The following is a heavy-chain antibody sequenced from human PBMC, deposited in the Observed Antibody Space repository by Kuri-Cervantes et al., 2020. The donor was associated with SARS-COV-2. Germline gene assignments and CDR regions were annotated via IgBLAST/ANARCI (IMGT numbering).Heavy chain of an antibody. Sequence: GSLRLSCAVYGGSFSGYYWSWTRQPPGKGLEWIGEINHSGSTNYNPSLKSRVTISVDTSKNQFSLKLSSVTAADTAVYYCAGGTRRYYDFWSGYFSPALDYWGQGTLVTVSS. J-gene: IGHJ4*02. D-gene: IGHD3-3*01. CDR1: GGSFSGYY. CDR2: INHSGST. V-gene: IGHV4-34*01. CDR3: AGGTRRYYDFWSGYFSPALDY.